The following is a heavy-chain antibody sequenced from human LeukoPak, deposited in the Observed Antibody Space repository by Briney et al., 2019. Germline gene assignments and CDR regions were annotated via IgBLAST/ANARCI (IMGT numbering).Heavy chain of an antibody. V-gene: IGHV3-30*18. CDR1: GFTLRSYG. J-gene: IGHJ6*04. D-gene: IGHD3-10*01. CDR3: AKDLVTMVRGVIITAYYYYAMDV. Sequence: PGRSLRLSCAASGFTLRSYGMHWVRQAPGKGLEWVAVISYDGSNKYYADSVKGRFTISRDNSKNTLYLQMNSLRAEDTAVYYCAKDLVTMVRGVIITAYYYYAMDVRGKGTTVTVSS. CDR2: ISYDGSNK.